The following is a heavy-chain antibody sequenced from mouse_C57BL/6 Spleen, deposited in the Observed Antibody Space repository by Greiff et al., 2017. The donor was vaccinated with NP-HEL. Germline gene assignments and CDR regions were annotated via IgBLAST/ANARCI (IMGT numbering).Heavy chain of an antibody. D-gene: IGHD1-1*01. V-gene: IGHV1-39*01. CDR1: GYLFTDYN. Sequence: VQLQQSGPELVKPGASVKISCKASGYLFTDYNMNWVKQSNGKSLEWIGVINPNNGPTSYNQKFKGKATLTVDQSSSTAYMQLNSLTSEDSAVYYCAGGYYGGYFDVWGTGTTVSVSS. J-gene: IGHJ1*03. CDR2: INPNNGPT. CDR3: AGGYYGGYFDV.